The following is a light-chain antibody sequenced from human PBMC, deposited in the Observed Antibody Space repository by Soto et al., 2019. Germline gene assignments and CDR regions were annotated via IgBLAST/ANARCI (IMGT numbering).Light chain of an antibody. CDR1: QTIRSW. Sequence: DIQMTQSPSTLSGSVGDRVTITCRAIQTIRSWLAWYQQKPGKAPKLLIYKASTLKSGVPSRFSGSASGTEFTLTISSLQPDDFATYYCQHYNSYSEAFGQGTKV. CDR2: KAS. CDR3: QHYNSYSEA. J-gene: IGKJ1*01. V-gene: IGKV1-5*03.